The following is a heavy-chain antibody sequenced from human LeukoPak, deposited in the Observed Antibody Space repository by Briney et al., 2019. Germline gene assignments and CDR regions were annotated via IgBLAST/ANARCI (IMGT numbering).Heavy chain of an antibody. D-gene: IGHD5-18*01. Sequence: RSSETLSLTCAVYGGSFSGYYWSWIRQPPGKGLEWIGEINHSGSTNYNPSLKSRVTISVDTSKNQFSLKLSSVTAADTAVYYCARGLRQLWFSSYWYFDLWGRGTLVTVSS. CDR3: ARGLRQLWFSSYWYFDL. CDR1: GGSFSGYY. V-gene: IGHV4-34*01. CDR2: INHSGST. J-gene: IGHJ2*01.